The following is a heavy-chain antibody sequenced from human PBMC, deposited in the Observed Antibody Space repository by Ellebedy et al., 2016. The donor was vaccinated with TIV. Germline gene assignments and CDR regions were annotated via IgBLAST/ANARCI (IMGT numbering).Heavy chain of an antibody. CDR2: IIPIFATA. CDR3: ARDLVYIYGLYEY. Sequence: AASVKVSCKAPGGTFSSYTISWVRQAPGQGLEWMGGIIPIFATANYAQKFQGRVTITADESTSTAYMELSSLRSEDTAVYFCARDLVYIYGLYEYWGQGTQVTVSS. CDR1: GGTFSSYT. D-gene: IGHD5-18*01. J-gene: IGHJ4*02. V-gene: IGHV1-69*13.